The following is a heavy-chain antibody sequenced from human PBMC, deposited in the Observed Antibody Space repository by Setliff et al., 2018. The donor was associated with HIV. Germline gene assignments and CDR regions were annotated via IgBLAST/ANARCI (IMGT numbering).Heavy chain of an antibody. CDR1: GGSISSNIYF. Sequence: SETLSLTCTVSGGSISSNIYFWGWIRQPPGKGLEWIGYIYYSGSTFYNPSLKSRVTISVDTSKKQFSLKLSSVTAADTAVYYCAREGYGYKRERYFYYMDVWGKGTTVTVSS. V-gene: IGHV4-31*03. CDR3: AREGYGYKRERYFYYMDV. J-gene: IGHJ6*03. CDR2: IYYSGST. D-gene: IGHD1-26*01.